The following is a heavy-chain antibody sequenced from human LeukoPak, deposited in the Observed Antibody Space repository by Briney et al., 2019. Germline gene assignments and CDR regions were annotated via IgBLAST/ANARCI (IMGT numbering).Heavy chain of an antibody. J-gene: IGHJ6*03. D-gene: IGHD3-22*01. CDR1: GSSISSSSYY. Sequence: PSETLSLTCTVSGSSISSSSYYWGWIRQPPGKGLEWIGSIYYSGSTYYNPSLKSRVTISVDTSKNQFSLKLSSVTAADTAVYYCASLVTDYYDSSGYYYYYMDVWGKGTTVTVSS. CDR3: ASLVTDYYDSSGYYYYYMDV. CDR2: IYYSGST. V-gene: IGHV4-39*07.